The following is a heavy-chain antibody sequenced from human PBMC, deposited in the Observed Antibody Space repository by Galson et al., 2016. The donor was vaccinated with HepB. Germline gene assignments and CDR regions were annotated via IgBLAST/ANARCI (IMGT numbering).Heavy chain of an antibody. J-gene: IGHJ3*02. CDR3: VGIAAAGTLAFDI. CDR1: GDSVSSNSAA. CDR2: TYYRSKWYN. Sequence: AISGDSVSSNSAAWNWIRQSPSRGLEWLGRTYYRSKWYNDYAVSVKSRITINPDTSKNQFSLQLNSVTPEDTAVYYCVGIAAAGTLAFDIWGQGTMVTVSS. D-gene: IGHD6-13*01. V-gene: IGHV6-1*01.